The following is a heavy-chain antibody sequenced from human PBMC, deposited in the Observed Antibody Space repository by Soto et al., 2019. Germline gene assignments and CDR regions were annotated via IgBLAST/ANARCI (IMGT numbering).Heavy chain of an antibody. CDR3: AKDSAALYYYYGMDV. V-gene: IGHV3-30*18. Sequence: QVQLVESGGGVVQPGRSLRLSCAASGFTFSSYGMHWVRQAPGKGLEWVAVISYDGSNKYYADSVKGRFTISRDNSKNTRYLQMNSLRAEDTAVYYCAKDSAALYYYYGMDVWGQGTTVTVSS. CDR1: GFTFSSYG. D-gene: IGHD2-15*01. J-gene: IGHJ6*02. CDR2: ISYDGSNK.